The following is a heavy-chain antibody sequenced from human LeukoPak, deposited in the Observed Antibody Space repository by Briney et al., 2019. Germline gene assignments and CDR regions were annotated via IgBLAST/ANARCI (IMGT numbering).Heavy chain of an antibody. J-gene: IGHJ6*04. Sequence: GGSLRLSCAASGFTFSSYAMSWVRQAPGKGLEWVSAISGSGGSTYYADSVKGRFTISRDNSKNTLYLQMNSLRAEDTAVYYCAKDLDYDILTGYYYYYYYGMDVWGKGTTVTVSS. D-gene: IGHD3-9*01. V-gene: IGHV3-23*01. CDR2: ISGSGGST. CDR3: AKDLDYDILTGYYYYYYYGMDV. CDR1: GFTFSSYA.